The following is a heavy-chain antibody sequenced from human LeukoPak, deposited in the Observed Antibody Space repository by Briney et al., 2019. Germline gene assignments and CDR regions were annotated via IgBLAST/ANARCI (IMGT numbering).Heavy chain of an antibody. CDR2: IDWDDDK. Sequence: SGPALVKPTQTLTLTCTFSGFSLSTSGMRVNWIRQPPGKALEWLARIDWDDDKFYSTSLKTRLTISKDTSKNQVVLTMTNMDPVDTATYYCARISPENCSGSYPFDYWGQGTLVTVSS. CDR3: ARISPENCSGSYPFDY. V-gene: IGHV2-70*04. D-gene: IGHD1-26*01. J-gene: IGHJ4*02. CDR1: GFSLSTSGMR.